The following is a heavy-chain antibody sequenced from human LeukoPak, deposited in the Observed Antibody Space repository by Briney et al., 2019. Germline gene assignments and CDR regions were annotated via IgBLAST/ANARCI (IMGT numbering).Heavy chain of an antibody. CDR1: GYTFTSYG. V-gene: IGHV1-18*01. CDR2: ISAYNGNT. D-gene: IGHD6-19*01. J-gene: IGHJ4*02. Sequence: VASVKVSCKASGYTFTSYGISWVRQAPGQGLEWMGWISAYNGNTNYAQKLQGRVTMTTDTSTSTAYMELRSLRSDDTAVYYCARRRYSSGWYRLDYWGQGTLVTVSS. CDR3: ARRRYSSGWYRLDY.